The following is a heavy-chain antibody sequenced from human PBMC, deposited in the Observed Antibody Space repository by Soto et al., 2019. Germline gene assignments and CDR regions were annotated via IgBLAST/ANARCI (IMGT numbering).Heavy chain of an antibody. D-gene: IGHD3-22*01. Sequence: GGSLRLSCAASGFTFDDYTMHWVRQAPGEGLEWVSLISWDGGNTYYADSVKGRFTISRDNSKNSPYLQMNSLRTEDTALYYCAKDIGDYYDSSGNYFDYWGQGTLVTVSS. CDR2: ISWDGGNT. CDR1: GFTFDDYT. J-gene: IGHJ4*02. CDR3: AKDIGDYYDSSGNYFDY. V-gene: IGHV3-43*01.